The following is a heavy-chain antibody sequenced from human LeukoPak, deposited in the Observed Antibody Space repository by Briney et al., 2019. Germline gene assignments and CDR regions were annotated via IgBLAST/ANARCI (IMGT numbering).Heavy chain of an antibody. J-gene: IGHJ4*02. CDR1: GFTFSSYW. V-gene: IGHV3-7*01. Sequence: GGSLRLSCAASGFTFSSYWMSWVRQAPGKGLEWVANIKQDGSEKYYVDSVKGRFIISRDNAKNSLYLQMNSLRAEDTAVYYCARVAIAVAGYFDYWGQGTLVTVSS. D-gene: IGHD6-19*01. CDR2: IKQDGSEK. CDR3: ARVAIAVAGYFDY.